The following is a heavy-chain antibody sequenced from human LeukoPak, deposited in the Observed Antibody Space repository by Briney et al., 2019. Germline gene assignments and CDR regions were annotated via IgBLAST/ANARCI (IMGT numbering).Heavy chain of an antibody. CDR2: ISGGGGRT. Sequence: GGSLRLSCAASGFTFSSYAMSWVRQAPGKGLEWVSVISGGGGRTYYGDSVKGRFTISRDNSKNTVYLQMNSLRAEDTAVYYCAKDVRDIVVLIDTYMYWGQGTLVTVSS. CDR3: AKDVRDIVVLIDTYMY. D-gene: IGHD2-21*01. V-gene: IGHV3-23*01. J-gene: IGHJ4*02. CDR1: GFTFSSYA.